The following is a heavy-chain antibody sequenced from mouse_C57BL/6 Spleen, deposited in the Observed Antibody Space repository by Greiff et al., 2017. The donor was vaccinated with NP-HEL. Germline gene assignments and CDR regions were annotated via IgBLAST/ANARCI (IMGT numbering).Heavy chain of an antibody. CDR1: GFSLTSYG. J-gene: IGHJ4*01. Sequence: VKLVESGPGLVQPSQSLSITCTVSGFSLTSYGVHWVRQSPGKGLEWLGVIWRGGSTDYNAAFMSRLSITKDNSKSQVFFKMNSLQADDTAIYYCAKNSMTTVVATRGAMDYWGQGTSVTVSS. D-gene: IGHD1-1*01. CDR2: IWRGGST. CDR3: AKNSMTTVVATRGAMDY. V-gene: IGHV2-5*01.